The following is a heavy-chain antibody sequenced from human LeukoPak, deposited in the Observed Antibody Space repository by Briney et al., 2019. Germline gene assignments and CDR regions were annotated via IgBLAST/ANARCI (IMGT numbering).Heavy chain of an antibody. CDR3: AREGVYGDFDS. V-gene: IGHV4-59*01. Sequence: EWIGYIYYSRSTNSHPSLNSRVTISVDTSKNQFSLKLSAVTAADTAVYYCAREGVYGDFDSWGQGTLVTVSS. CDR2: IYYSRST. D-gene: IGHD3-3*01. J-gene: IGHJ4*02.